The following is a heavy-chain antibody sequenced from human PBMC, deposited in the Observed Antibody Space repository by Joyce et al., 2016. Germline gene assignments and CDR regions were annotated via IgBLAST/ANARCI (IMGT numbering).Heavy chain of an antibody. CDR1: GGSISSAHW. J-gene: IGHJ5*01. Sequence: GPGLVKPSGTLSLTCAVSGGSISSAHWWSWVRQPPGKGLEWIGEIYLGGSTTYNPSLKSRVTISVDKSKNQLSLKMNSVAAADTAVYYCARTGAYSQDSWGQGTLVTVSS. CDR2: IYLGGST. D-gene: IGHD5-12*01. V-gene: IGHV4-4*02. CDR3: ARTGAYSQDS.